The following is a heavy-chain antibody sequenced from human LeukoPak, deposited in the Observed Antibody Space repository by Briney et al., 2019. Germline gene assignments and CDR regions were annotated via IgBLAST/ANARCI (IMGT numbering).Heavy chain of an antibody. CDR2: IKQDGSEK. CDR3: ARVGDIVATIRRAAFDL. Sequence: GGSLRLSCAASGFTFSSYWMSWIRQAPGKGLEWVANIKQDGSEKYYVDSVKGRFTISRDNAKNSLYLQMNSLRAEDTAVYYCARVGDIVATIRRAAFDLWGRGTLVTVSS. J-gene: IGHJ2*01. V-gene: IGHV3-7*01. D-gene: IGHD5-12*01. CDR1: GFTFSSYW.